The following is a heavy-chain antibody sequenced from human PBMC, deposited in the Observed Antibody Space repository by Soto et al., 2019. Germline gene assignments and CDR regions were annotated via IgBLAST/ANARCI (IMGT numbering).Heavy chain of an antibody. V-gene: IGHV4-59*01. J-gene: IGHJ2*01. CDR1: GGSISSYY. CDR3: ARVAYCGGDCYDWYFDL. Sequence: QVQLQESGPGLVKPSETLSLTCTVSGGSISSYYWSWIRQPPGKGLEWIGYIYYSGSTNYNPSLKSRVTISVDTSKNQFSLKLSSVTAADTAVYYCARVAYCGGDCYDWYFDLWGRGTLVTVSS. CDR2: IYYSGST. D-gene: IGHD2-21*02.